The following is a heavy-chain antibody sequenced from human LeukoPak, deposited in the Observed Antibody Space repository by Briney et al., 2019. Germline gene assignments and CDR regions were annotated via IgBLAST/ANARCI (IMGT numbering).Heavy chain of an antibody. D-gene: IGHD2-2*01. CDR2: IYYSGST. CDR3: ARPIGTTTAFDI. Sequence: SETLSLTCTVSGGSISSSSYYWGWIRQPPGKGVEWIGSIYYSGSTYYNPSLKSRVTISVDTSKNQFSLKLSSVTAADTAVYYCARPIGTTTAFDIWGQGTMVTVSS. V-gene: IGHV4-39*01. CDR1: GGSISSSSYY. J-gene: IGHJ3*02.